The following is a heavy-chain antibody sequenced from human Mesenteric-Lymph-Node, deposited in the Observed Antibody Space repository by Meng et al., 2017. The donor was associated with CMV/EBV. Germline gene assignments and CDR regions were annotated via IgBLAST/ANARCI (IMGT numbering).Heavy chain of an antibody. Sequence: SCQTSGYTFKTYAMTWVRQAPGQGLELMGWIDTKTGNPTYAQGFTGRFVISLDTSVSTTYLQINGLKAEDTAVYYCARAWLRTGFDYWGQGTLVTVSS. D-gene: IGHD5-18*01. CDR1: GYTFKTYA. CDR2: IDTKTGNP. V-gene: IGHV7-4-1*02. CDR3: ARAWLRTGFDY. J-gene: IGHJ4*02.